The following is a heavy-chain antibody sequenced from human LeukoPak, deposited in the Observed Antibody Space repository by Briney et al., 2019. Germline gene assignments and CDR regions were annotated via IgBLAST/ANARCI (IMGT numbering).Heavy chain of an antibody. Sequence: SQTLSLTCTVSGGSISSGGYYWSWIRQHPGKGLEWIGYIYYSGSTYYNPSLKSRVTISVDTSKNQFSLKLSSVTAADTAVYYCARGRERFLEWLSASYYFDYWGQGALVTVSS. D-gene: IGHD3-3*01. CDR2: IYYSGST. V-gene: IGHV4-31*03. CDR1: GGSISSGGYY. CDR3: ARGRERFLEWLSASYYFDY. J-gene: IGHJ4*02.